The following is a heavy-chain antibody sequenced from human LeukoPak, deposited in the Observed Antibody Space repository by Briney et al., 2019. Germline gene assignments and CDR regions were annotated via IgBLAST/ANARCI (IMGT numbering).Heavy chain of an antibody. CDR2: INPNSGGT. J-gene: IGHJ4*02. Sequence: GASVKVSCKASGYTFTGYYMHWVRQAPGQGLEWMGWINPNSGGTNYAQKFQGRVTMTRDTSISTAYMELSRLRSDDTAVYYCARSGIAVAGHRPYYFDYWGQGTLVTVSS. D-gene: IGHD6-19*01. V-gene: IGHV1-2*02. CDR1: GYTFTGYY. CDR3: ARSGIAVAGHRPYYFDY.